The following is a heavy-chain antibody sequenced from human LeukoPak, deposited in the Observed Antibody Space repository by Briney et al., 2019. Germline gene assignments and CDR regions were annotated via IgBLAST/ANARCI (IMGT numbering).Heavy chain of an antibody. Sequence: ASVKVSCKASGYTFTGYYMHWVRQAPGQGLEWMGWINPNSGGTNYAQKFQGRVTMTRDTSISTAYMELSRLRSDDTAVYYCARSLEQNRIVGATAPGGYWGQGTLVTVSS. V-gene: IGHV1-2*02. CDR3: ARSLEQNRIVGATAPGGY. CDR1: GYTFTGYY. CDR2: INPNSGGT. J-gene: IGHJ4*02. D-gene: IGHD1-26*01.